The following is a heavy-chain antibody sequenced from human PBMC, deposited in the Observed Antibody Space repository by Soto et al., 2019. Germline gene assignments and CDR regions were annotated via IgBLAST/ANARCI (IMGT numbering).Heavy chain of an antibody. D-gene: IGHD4-17*01. V-gene: IGHV1-69*13. CDR2: IIPIFGTA. J-gene: IGHJ3*02. CDR3: ARFYDYGDYASAFDI. Sequence: GASVKLSCAACGGRFSSNAISWVRQAPGQGLEWMGGIIPIFGTANYAQKFQGRVTITADESTSTAYMELGSLRSEDTAVYYCARFYDYGDYASAFDIWGQGTMVT. CDR1: GGRFSSNA.